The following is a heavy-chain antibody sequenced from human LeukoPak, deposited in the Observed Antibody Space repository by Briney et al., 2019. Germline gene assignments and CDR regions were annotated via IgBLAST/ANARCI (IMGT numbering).Heavy chain of an antibody. CDR3: ARVSYYYDSSGYYYARFDY. V-gene: IGHV4-4*07. Sequence: PSETLSLTCTVSGGSISSYYWSWIRQPAGKGLEWIGRIYTSGSTNYNPSLKSRVTMSVDTSNNQFSLKPSSVTAADTAVYYCARVSYYYDSSGYYYARFDYWGQGTLVTVSS. CDR2: IYTSGST. J-gene: IGHJ4*02. CDR1: GGSISSYY. D-gene: IGHD3-22*01.